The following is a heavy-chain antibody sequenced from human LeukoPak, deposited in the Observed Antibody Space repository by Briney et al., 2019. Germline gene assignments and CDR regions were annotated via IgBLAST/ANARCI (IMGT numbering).Heavy chain of an antibody. J-gene: IGHJ4*02. CDR2: ISHDGINK. CDR3: AKDVSPLDSSGYYYIFDY. CDR1: GFTFSSYS. V-gene: IGHV3-30*18. Sequence: PGGSLRLSCAASGFTFSSYSLNWVRQAPGKGLEWVAVISHDGINKYYADFVKGRFTISRDNSKNTVYLQMNSLRAEDTAVYYCAKDVSPLDSSGYYYIFDYWGQGTLVTVSS. D-gene: IGHD3-22*01.